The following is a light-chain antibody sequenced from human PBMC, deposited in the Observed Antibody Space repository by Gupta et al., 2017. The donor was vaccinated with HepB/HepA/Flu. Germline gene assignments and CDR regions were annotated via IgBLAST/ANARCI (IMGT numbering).Light chain of an antibody. J-gene: IGKJ4*01. V-gene: IGKV2-28*01. CDR1: QSLLHSNGYNF. CDR2: FGS. Sequence: DIVMTQSPLSLPVTLGEPASISCRSSQSLLHSNGYNFLNWVLQRPGQSPQLLIYFGSNRASGVPDRFSGSASGTDFTLKISNVEAEDVGTYYCRQVIQTPVTFGGGTKVEIK. CDR3: RQVIQTPVT.